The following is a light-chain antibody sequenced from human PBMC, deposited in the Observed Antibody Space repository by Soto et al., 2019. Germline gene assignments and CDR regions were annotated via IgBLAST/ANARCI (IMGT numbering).Light chain of an antibody. Sequence: DIQMTQSPSTRCASFGDRVTITCRASQSISRWLAWYQQKPGKAPKALIYDASTLRSGVPSRFIGGGSGTEFTLTISSMKPDDFATYDCQQYNTYSTFCQGTRLEIK. CDR3: QQYNTYST. V-gene: IGKV1-5*01. CDR2: DAS. J-gene: IGKJ5*01. CDR1: QSISRW.